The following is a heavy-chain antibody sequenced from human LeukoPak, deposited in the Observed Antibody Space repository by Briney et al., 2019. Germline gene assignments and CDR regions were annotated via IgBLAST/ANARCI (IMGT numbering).Heavy chain of an antibody. CDR2: INSDGSIT. V-gene: IGHV3-74*01. CDR3: ARSLAVAGNYDC. D-gene: IGHD6-19*01. Sequence: GGSLRLSCAASGFTFSSYWMQWVRQAPGKGLVWVSSINSDGSITRYADSVRGRFTISRDNAKNTLSVQMNSLRAEDTAVYYCARSLAVAGNYDCWGQGTLVTVSS. J-gene: IGHJ4*02. CDR1: GFTFSSYW.